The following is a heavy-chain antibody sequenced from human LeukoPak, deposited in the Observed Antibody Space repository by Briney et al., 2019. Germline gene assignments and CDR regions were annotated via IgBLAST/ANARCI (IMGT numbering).Heavy chain of an antibody. CDR3: ARVRSGYYYSAARLKYYFNY. Sequence: SETLSLTCTVSGYSISSGYYWGWIRQPPGKGLEWTGSIDHSGSTYYNPSLKSRITISVDTSKNQFSLKLSSVTAADTAVYYCARVRSGYYYSAARLKYYFNYWGQGTLVTVSS. CDR2: IDHSGST. J-gene: IGHJ4*02. V-gene: IGHV4-38-2*02. CDR1: GYSISSGYY. D-gene: IGHD3-22*01.